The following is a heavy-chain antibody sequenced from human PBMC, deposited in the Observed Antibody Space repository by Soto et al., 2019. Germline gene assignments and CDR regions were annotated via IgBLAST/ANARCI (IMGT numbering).Heavy chain of an antibody. CDR3: AGGGVRGVITRTRDYYGMDV. J-gene: IGHJ6*02. CDR2: IYPGDSDT. V-gene: IGHV5-51*01. CDR1: GYSFTTYW. Sequence: PGASLKISCEASGYSFTTYWISWVRQMPGKGLEWMGIIYPGDSDTRYSPSLQGQVTISADKSISTAYLQWSSLKASDTAMYYCAGGGVRGVITRTRDYYGMDVWGQGTTVTVSS. D-gene: IGHD3-10*01.